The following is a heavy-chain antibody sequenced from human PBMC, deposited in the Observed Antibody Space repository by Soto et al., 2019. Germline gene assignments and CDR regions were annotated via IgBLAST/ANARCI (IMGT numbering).Heavy chain of an antibody. V-gene: IGHV4-59*01. CDR2: IFHSGTA. D-gene: IGHD2-15*01. Sequence: AATLCSPCPASGGSMTNVSGSWIRQAPGKRLEWIGFIFHSGTAKYNPSLKSRVTISIDTSKSQFSLSLDSVTAADTAVYFCARAHAPTLPFDYWGQGTLVTVS. CDR1: GGSMTNVS. CDR3: ARAHAPTLPFDY. J-gene: IGHJ4*01.